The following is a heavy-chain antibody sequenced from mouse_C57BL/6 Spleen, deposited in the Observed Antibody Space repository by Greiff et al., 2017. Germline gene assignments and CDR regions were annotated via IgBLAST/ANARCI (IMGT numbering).Heavy chain of an antibody. Sequence: VQLQQSGPELVKPGASVKIPCKASGYTFTDYNMDWVKQSHGKSLEWIGDINPNNGGTIYNQKFKGKATLTVDKSSSTAYMELRSLTSEDTAVYYWARLRRRDYYAMDYWGQGTSVTVSS. CDR1: GYTFTDYN. CDR2: INPNNGGT. V-gene: IGHV1-18*01. D-gene: IGHD1-2*01. J-gene: IGHJ4*01. CDR3: ARLRRRDYYAMDY.